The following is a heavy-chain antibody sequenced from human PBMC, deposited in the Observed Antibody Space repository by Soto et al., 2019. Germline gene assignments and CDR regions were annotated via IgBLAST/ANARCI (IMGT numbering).Heavy chain of an antibody. J-gene: IGHJ6*02. D-gene: IGHD1-26*01. CDR2: IWHDGNNK. Sequence: GGSLRLSCAASGFTFSNYGMHCVRQAPGKGLEWVAIIWHDGNNKYYADSVRGRFIISRDNSKNRLYLQMNRLRAEDTAVYYCASDLVGASDSYGLDVWGQGTPVTVSS. V-gene: IGHV3-33*01. CDR3: ASDLVGASDSYGLDV. CDR1: GFTFSNYG.